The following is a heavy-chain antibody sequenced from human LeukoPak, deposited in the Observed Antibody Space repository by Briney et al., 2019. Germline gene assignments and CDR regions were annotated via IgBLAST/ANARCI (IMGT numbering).Heavy chain of an antibody. CDR1: GGTFSSYA. CDR3: ARHHYDYAFDI. V-gene: IGHV1-69*05. J-gene: IGHJ3*02. CDR2: IIPIFGTA. D-gene: IGHD3-22*01. Sequence: ASVKVSYKASGGTFSSYAISWVRQAPGQGLEWMGGIIPIFGTANYAQKFQGRVTITTDESTSTAYMELSSLRSEDTAVYYCARHHYDYAFDIWGQGTMVTVSS.